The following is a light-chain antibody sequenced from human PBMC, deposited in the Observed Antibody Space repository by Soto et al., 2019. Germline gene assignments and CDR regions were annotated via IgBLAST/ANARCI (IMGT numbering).Light chain of an antibody. J-gene: IGKJ1*01. CDR3: QQYETASGT. CDR1: QSVSGW. Sequence: DIQMTQSPSTLSASVGDTVTVTCLASQSVSGWLAWYQQKPGEAPKLLIYDASPLARGVPPRFSGRVSCTNFTLTIASLQPDDFATYYCQQYETASGTFGPGTKVDIK. V-gene: IGKV1-5*01. CDR2: DAS.